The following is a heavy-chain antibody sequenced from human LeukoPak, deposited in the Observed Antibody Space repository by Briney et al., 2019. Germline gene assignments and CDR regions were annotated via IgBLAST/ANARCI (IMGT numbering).Heavy chain of an antibody. CDR1: GFTVSNYD. CDR3: ARGIRAGVWAFDI. D-gene: IGHD3-10*01. CDR2: ISTAGDP. V-gene: IGHV3-13*04. J-gene: IGHJ3*02. Sequence: GGSLRLSCAASGFTVSNYDLHWVRQSTGKGLEWVSGISTAGDPYYPGSVKGRFTISRENAKKSLYLQMNSLRDGDTAVYYCARGIRAGVWAFDIWGQGTMVTVAS.